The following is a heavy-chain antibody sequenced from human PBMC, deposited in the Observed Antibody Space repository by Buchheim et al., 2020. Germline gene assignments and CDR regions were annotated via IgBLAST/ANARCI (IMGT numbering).Heavy chain of an antibody. J-gene: IGHJ4*02. D-gene: IGHD3-16*01. CDR1: GFTFSSYW. Sequence: VQLVESGGGLVQPGGSLRLSCAASGFTFSSYWMSWIRQPPGKGLEWIGYIYYTGTTNYSPSLKSRLTISVDTSKNQFSLKLSSVTAADTAVYYCARGGGLFDSWGQGTL. V-gene: IGHV4-59*01. CDR2: IYYTGTT. CDR3: ARGGGLFDS.